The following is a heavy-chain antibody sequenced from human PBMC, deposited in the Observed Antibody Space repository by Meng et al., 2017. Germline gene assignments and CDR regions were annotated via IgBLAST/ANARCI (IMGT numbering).Heavy chain of an antibody. D-gene: IGHD6-6*01. CDR1: GGTFSSYA. J-gene: IGHJ3*02. V-gene: IGHV1-69*13. Sequence: SVNVSCKASGGTFSSYAISWVRQAPGQGLEWMGGIIPIFGTANYTQKFQGRVTITADESTSTAYMELSSLRSEDTAVYYCARAQYSSSSNDTFDIWGQGTMVTVSS. CDR3: ARAQYSSSSNDTFDI. CDR2: IIPIFGTA.